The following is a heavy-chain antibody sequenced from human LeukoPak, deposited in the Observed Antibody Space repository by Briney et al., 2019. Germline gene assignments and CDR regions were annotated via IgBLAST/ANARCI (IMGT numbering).Heavy chain of an antibody. CDR1: GGSVSSGSYY. Sequence: SETLSLTCPVSGGSVSSGSYYWSWIRQPPGKGLEWIGYIYYSGSTNYNPSLKSRVTISVDTSKNQFSLKLSSVTAADTAVYYCARDRRNLFDPWGQGTLVTVSS. CDR2: IYYSGST. CDR3: ARDRRNLFDP. J-gene: IGHJ5*02. V-gene: IGHV4-61*01. D-gene: IGHD1-14*01.